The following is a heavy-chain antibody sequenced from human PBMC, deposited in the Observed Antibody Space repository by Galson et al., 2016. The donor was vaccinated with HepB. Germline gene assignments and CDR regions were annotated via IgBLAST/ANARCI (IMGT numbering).Heavy chain of an antibody. CDR3: AREQSTAALAMDV. Sequence: SLRLSCAASGFTFSSYGMHWVRQAPGRGLEWVALMWYDGSNKYYADSVKGRFTISRDNSKNTLYLQMNSLRAEDTAVYYCAREQSTAALAMDVWGKGTTVTVSS. CDR1: GFTFSSYG. CDR2: MWYDGSNK. V-gene: IGHV3-33*01. D-gene: IGHD6-6*01. J-gene: IGHJ6*04.